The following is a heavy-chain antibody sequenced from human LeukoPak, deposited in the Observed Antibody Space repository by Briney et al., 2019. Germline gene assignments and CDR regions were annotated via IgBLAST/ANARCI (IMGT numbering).Heavy chain of an antibody. D-gene: IGHD5-12*01. V-gene: IGHV3-7*04. CDR3: TRGYVGIDY. J-gene: IGHJ4*02. Sequence: PGGSLRLSCAASGFIFSNYWMSWVRQAPGKGLEWVANIKQDGSEKYYVDSVKGRFTISRDNAKNTLYLQMNSLRAEDTALYYCTRGYVGIDYWGQGTLATVSS. CDR1: GFIFSNYW. CDR2: IKQDGSEK.